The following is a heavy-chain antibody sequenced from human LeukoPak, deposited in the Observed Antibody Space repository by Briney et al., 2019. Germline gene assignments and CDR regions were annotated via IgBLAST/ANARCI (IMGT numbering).Heavy chain of an antibody. CDR3: ARRQHLWTWSFDS. CDR2: INPSGGST. J-gene: IGHJ4*02. CDR1: GYAFTGYY. V-gene: IGHV1-46*01. D-gene: IGHD3/OR15-3a*01. Sequence: ASVKVSCKASGYAFTGYYMHWVRQAPGQGLEWMGIINPSGGSTNYAQKFQGRVTMTRDMSTSTVYMELSSLRSEDTAVYYCARRQHLWTWSFDSWGQGTLVTVSS.